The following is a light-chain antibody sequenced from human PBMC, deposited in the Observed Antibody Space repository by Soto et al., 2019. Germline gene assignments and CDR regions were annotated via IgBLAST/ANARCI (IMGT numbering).Light chain of an antibody. CDR2: GAS. V-gene: IGKV3-15*01. Sequence: IVLPQAPATLSVSPGERATLSCRASQSVRGNLAWYQQKPGQSPRLLIYGASSRATGIPARFSGSGSGTEFTLTISSLQSEDFATYYCQQYYSYPITFGQGTRLAIK. CDR3: QQYYSYPIT. CDR1: QSVRGN. J-gene: IGKJ5*01.